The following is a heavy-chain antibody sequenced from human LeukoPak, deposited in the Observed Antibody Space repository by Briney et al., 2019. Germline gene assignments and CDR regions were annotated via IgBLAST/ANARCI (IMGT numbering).Heavy chain of an antibody. V-gene: IGHV3-74*01. CDR2: INPDGSST. D-gene: IGHD6-19*01. J-gene: IGHJ4*02. CDR3: VRVRGAVAATPLEFDY. CDR1: GFTFSRYW. Sequence: PGGSLRLSCAASGFTFSRYWMHWVRQAPGKGLVWVSHINPDGSSTRYADSVKGRFTISRDNAKNTLYLQMNSLRAEDTAVYYCVRVRGAVAATPLEFDYWGQGTLVTVSS.